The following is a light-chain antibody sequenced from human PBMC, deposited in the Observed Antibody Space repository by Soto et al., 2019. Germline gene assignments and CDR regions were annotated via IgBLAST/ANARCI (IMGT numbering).Light chain of an antibody. V-gene: IGKV2-28*01. CDR2: LGS. CDR3: MQSVQAPWT. CDR1: RSLLHSNGYNY. Sequence: DIVVTQSPLSLPVSPGEPASISCRSSRSLLHSNGYNYLDWYLQKPGQSPQLLIYLGSNRASGVPDRFSGSGSGTDFTLRISRVEAEDVGVYYCMQSVQAPWTCGQGSRVEIK. J-gene: IGKJ1*01.